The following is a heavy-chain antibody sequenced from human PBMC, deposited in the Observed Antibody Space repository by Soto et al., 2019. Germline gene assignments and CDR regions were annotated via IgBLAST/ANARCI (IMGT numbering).Heavy chain of an antibody. CDR2: IIPIFGTA. CDR3: ARDEGYSSSWYWFDP. V-gene: IGHV1-69*13. J-gene: IGHJ5*02. Sequence: GASVKVSCKASGGTFSSYAISWVRQAPGQGLEWMGGIIPIFGTANYAQKFQGRVTITADESTSTAYMELSSLRSGDTAVYYCARDEGYSSSWYWFDPWGQGTLVTVSS. CDR1: GGTFSSYA. D-gene: IGHD6-13*01.